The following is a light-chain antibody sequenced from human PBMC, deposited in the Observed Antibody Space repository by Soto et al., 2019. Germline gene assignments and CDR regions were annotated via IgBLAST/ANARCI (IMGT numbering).Light chain of an antibody. J-gene: IGLJ1*01. CDR2: DVS. CDR3: SSYTSSSVLV. Sequence: QSVLTQPASVSGSPGHSITISCTGTSSDVGGYNYVSWYQQHPGKAPKLMIYDVSNRPSGVSNRFSGSKSGNTASLTISGLQAEDEADYYCSSYTSSSVLVFGTGTKVTV. V-gene: IGLV2-14*01. CDR1: SSDVGGYNY.